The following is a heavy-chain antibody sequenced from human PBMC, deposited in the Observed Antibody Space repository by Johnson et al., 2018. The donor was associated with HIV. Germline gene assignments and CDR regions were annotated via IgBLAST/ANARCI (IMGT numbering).Heavy chain of an antibody. CDR3: ARSPPSYGAGSYLGLDAFDI. J-gene: IGHJ3*02. CDR1: DFTVSSNY. CDR2: IYSGGST. V-gene: IGHV3-53*01. D-gene: IGHD3-10*01. Sequence: VQLVESGGRLIQPGGSLRLSCTASDFTVSSNYMSWVRQAPGKGLEWVSVIYSGGSTYYADSVKGRFTISRDNSENTVYLQMNSLRAEDTAVYYCARSPPSYGAGSYLGLDAFDIWGKGTMVTVSS.